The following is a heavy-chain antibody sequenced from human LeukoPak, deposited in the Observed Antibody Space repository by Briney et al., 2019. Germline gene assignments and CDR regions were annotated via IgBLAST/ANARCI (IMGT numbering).Heavy chain of an antibody. CDR3: AKDGGFDY. CDR2: ISYDGSNK. D-gene: IGHD3-10*01. CDR1: GFTFSSYG. J-gene: IGHJ4*02. Sequence: GGSLRLSCAASGFTFSSYGIHWVRQAPGKGLEWVAVISYDGSNKYYADSVKGRFTISRDNSKNTLYLQMNSLRAEDTAVYYCAKDGGFDYWGQGTLVTVSS. V-gene: IGHV3-30*18.